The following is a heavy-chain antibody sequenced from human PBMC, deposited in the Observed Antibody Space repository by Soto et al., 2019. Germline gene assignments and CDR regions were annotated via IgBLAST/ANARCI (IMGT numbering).Heavy chain of an antibody. Sequence: GGSLRLSCVASGFIFSNCWMHWVRQAPGMGLMWVSHINSDGSSTTYADSVKGRFTISRDNAKNTPYLQMNSLRAEDTAVYYCVRAIGHYGMDVWGRGTTVTVSS. CDR3: VRAIGHYGMDV. J-gene: IGHJ6*02. V-gene: IGHV3-74*01. D-gene: IGHD3-22*01. CDR1: GFIFSNCW. CDR2: INSDGSST.